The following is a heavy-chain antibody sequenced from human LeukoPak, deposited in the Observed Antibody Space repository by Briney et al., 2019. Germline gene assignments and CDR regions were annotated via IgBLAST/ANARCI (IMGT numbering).Heavy chain of an antibody. CDR2: IYYSGST. Sequence: PSETLSLTCTVSGGSISSYYWSWIRQPPGKGLEGVGYIYYSGSTNYNPSLKSRVTISVDTSKNKFSLKLSSVTAADTAVYYCASKYSSGWYEAFDIWGQGTIVTVT. D-gene: IGHD6-19*01. CDR1: GGSISSYY. CDR3: ASKYSSGWYEAFDI. J-gene: IGHJ3*02. V-gene: IGHV4-59*01.